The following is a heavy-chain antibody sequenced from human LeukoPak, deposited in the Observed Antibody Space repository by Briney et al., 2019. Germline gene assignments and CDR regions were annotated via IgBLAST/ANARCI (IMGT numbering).Heavy chain of an antibody. CDR2: IIPILGIA. CDR3: ARVNIAAAGTVGDY. J-gene: IGHJ4*02. Sequence: SVKVSCKASGGTFSSYAISWVRQAPGQGLEWMGRIIPILGIANYAQKFRGRVTITADKSTSTAYMELSSLRSEDTAVYYCARVNIAAAGTVGDYWGQGTLVTVSS. CDR1: GGTFSSYA. D-gene: IGHD6-13*01. V-gene: IGHV1-69*04.